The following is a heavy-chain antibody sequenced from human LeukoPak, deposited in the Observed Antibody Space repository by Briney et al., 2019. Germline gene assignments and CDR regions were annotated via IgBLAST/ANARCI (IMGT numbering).Heavy chain of an antibody. CDR2: TRYDGSNK. CDR3: ARRYCSSSSCSDEGFDI. V-gene: IGHV3-30*02. CDR1: GFTFSRYG. D-gene: IGHD2-2*01. Sequence: GGSLRLSCAASGFTFSRYGMHWVRQAPGKGLEWVAYTRYDGSNKSYVDSVKGRFSISRANSKNTLYLQMNSLRAEDTAVYYCARRYCSSSSCSDEGFDIWGQGTMVTVSS. J-gene: IGHJ3*02.